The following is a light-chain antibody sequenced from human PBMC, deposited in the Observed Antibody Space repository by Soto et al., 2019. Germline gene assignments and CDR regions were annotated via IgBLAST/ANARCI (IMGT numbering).Light chain of an antibody. CDR1: ESISYY. V-gene: IGKV1-39*01. Sequence: DIQMTQSPSALSGSVGDRVTITCRASESISYYLNWYQQKPGKAPKLLIYAASSLQSGVPSRFSGSGSGTDFTLTISSLQPEDFATYYCQQSYSTPRTFGQGTKVEIK. CDR2: AAS. J-gene: IGKJ1*01. CDR3: QQSYSTPRT.